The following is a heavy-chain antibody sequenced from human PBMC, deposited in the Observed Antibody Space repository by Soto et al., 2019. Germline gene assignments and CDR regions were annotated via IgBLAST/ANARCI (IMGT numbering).Heavy chain of an antibody. J-gene: IGHJ6*02. Sequence: ASVKVSCKASGYSFTDYHIHWVRQAPGQGLEWLGRINPKSGGTSTAQKFQGWVTMTTDTSISTASMELTRLTSDDTAIYYCARGDSTDCSNGVCSFFYNHDTDVWGQGTTVTVS. D-gene: IGHD2-8*01. CDR1: GYSFTDYH. CDR3: ARGDSTDCSNGVCSFFYNHDTDV. CDR2: INPKSGGT. V-gene: IGHV1-2*04.